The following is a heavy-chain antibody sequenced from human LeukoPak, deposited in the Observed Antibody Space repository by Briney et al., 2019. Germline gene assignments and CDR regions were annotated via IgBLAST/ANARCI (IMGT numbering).Heavy chain of an antibody. J-gene: IGHJ3*02. CDR3: AKVARFRHYYDSSGYYNDAFDI. CDR2: IRYDGSNK. V-gene: IGHV3-30*02. D-gene: IGHD3-22*01. CDR1: GFTFSSYG. Sequence: GGSLRLSCAASGFTFSSYGMHWVRQAPGKGLEWVAFIRYDGSNKYYADSVKGRFTISRDNSKNTPYLQMNSLRAEDTAVYYCAKVARFRHYYDSSGYYNDAFDIWGQGTMVTVSS.